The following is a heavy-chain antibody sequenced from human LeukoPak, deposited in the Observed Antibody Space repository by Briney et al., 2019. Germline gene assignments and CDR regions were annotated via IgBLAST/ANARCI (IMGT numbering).Heavy chain of an antibody. V-gene: IGHV4-34*01. CDR1: GGSISSYY. J-gene: IGHJ4*02. CDR2: INHSGST. Sequence: PSETLSLTCTVSGGSISSYYWTWIRQPPGKGLEWIGEINHSGSTTYNPSLKSRVTISINTSQNQFSLKLSSVTAADTAVYYCARATEPYSSNWFYNYWGQGTLVTVSS. D-gene: IGHD6-13*01. CDR3: ARATEPYSSNWFYNY.